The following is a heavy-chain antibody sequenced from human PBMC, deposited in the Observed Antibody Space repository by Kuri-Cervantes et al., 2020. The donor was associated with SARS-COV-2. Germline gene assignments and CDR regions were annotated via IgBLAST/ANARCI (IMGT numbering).Heavy chain of an antibody. CDR1: GGSFSGYY. V-gene: IGHV4-34*01. CDR2: INHSGST. CDR3: ARDRGDFWSGSINY. Sequence: GSLRLSCAVYGGSFSGYYWSWIRQPPGKGLEWIGEINHSGSTNYNPSLKSRVTISVDTSKNQFSLKLSSVTAADTAVYYCARDRGDFWSGSINYWGQGTLVTVSS. D-gene: IGHD3-3*01. J-gene: IGHJ4*02.